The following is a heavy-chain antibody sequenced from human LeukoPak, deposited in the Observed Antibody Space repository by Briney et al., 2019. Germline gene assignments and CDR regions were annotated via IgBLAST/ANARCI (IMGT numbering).Heavy chain of an antibody. Sequence: GGSLRLSCADSGFTFSNYVMHWVRQAPGRGLAGVALISYDGSNKFYADSVKGRFAISRDNSKNTLYLQMNNLIAQDTAVYYCARELDADTAMVNPGSLRHWGQGTLVTVSS. CDR3: ARELDADTAMVNPGSLRH. D-gene: IGHD5-18*01. CDR2: ISYDGSNK. CDR1: GFTFSNYV. V-gene: IGHV3-30*09. J-gene: IGHJ4*02.